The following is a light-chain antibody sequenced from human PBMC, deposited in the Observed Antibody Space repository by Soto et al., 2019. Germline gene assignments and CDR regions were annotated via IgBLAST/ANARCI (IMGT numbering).Light chain of an antibody. CDR2: GAS. J-gene: IGKJ1*01. V-gene: IGKV3-20*01. CDR1: QSVGSS. Sequence: IGLTQSPGTLSLSPGERATLSSRASQSVGSSLSWYQQKPGQAPRLLFYGASNRATAIPDSFSGSGFGTDFTLTITRLEPEDFAVYYCQQYGDSPQTFGPGTKVDIK. CDR3: QQYGDSPQT.